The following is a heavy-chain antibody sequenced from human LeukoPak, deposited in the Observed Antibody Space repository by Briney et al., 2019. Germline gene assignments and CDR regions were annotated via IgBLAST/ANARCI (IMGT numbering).Heavy chain of an antibody. D-gene: IGHD6-19*01. CDR2: ISGSGGST. V-gene: IGHV3-23*01. Sequence: GGSLRHSCAGSGFTFSSYAMSWVRQAAGRGLEWVSAISGSGGSTYYADSVKGRFIISRDNSKNTLYLQMNSLRAEDTAVYYCARDFLADSSGWWGGYYYYGMDVWGQGTTVTVSS. CDR1: GFTFSSYA. J-gene: IGHJ6*02. CDR3: ARDFLADSSGWWGGYYYYGMDV.